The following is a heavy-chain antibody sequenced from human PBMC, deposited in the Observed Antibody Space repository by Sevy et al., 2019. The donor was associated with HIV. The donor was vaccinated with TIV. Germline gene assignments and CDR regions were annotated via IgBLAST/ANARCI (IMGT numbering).Heavy chain of an antibody. CDR1: GFTFSSYS. V-gene: IGHV3-30-3*01. CDR3: ALERLSSDVAEYFQN. CDR2: LSYDGINK. Sequence: GGSLRLSCATSGFTFSSYSMHWVRRAPGKGLEWVATLSYDGINKDYADSVKGRFTISRDNFKNSLSLQMNSLRAEDTAVYFCALERLSSDVAEYFQNWGQGTLVTVSS. J-gene: IGHJ1*01. D-gene: IGHD1-1*01.